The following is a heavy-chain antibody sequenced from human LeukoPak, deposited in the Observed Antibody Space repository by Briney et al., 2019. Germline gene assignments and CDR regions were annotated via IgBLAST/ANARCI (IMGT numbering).Heavy chain of an antibody. CDR1: GGSISSSNW. J-gene: IGHJ5*02. CDR3: ARGVVQGENWFDP. Sequence: PSETLSLTCAVSGGSISSSNWWSWVRQPPGKGLEWIGEIYHDGRTNYNPSLKSRVTITADTSKNQFSLKLTSVTAADTAVYYRARGVVQGENWFDPWGPGTLVTVSS. D-gene: IGHD3-10*01. V-gene: IGHV4-4*02. CDR2: IYHDGRT.